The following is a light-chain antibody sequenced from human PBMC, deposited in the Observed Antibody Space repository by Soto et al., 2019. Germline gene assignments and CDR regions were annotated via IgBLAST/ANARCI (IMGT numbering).Light chain of an antibody. CDR1: QGIRNY. CDR3: QQLNSYPRT. CDR2: AAS. Sequence: DIQLAQSPSFLSASVGDRVTITCRASQGIRNYLAWYQQKPGKAPKLLIYAASTLQTGVPSRFSGSGSGTEFTLTISSLQPEDFTTYYCQQLNSYPRTFGQGTKVEIK. J-gene: IGKJ2*01. V-gene: IGKV1-9*01.